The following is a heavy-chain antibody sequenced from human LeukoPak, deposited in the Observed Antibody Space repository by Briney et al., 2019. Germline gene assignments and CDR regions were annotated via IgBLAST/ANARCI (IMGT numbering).Heavy chain of an antibody. CDR2: ISGSGGST. CDR3: GSPPLDIVATIDAFDI. J-gene: IGHJ3*02. Sequence: GGSLRLSCAASGFTFSSYAMSWVRQAPGRGLEWVSAISGSGGSTYYADSVRGRFTISRDNSKNTLYLQMNSLRAEDTAVCYCGSPPLDIVATIDAFDIWGQGTMVTVSS. D-gene: IGHD5-12*01. CDR1: GFTFSSYA. V-gene: IGHV3-23*01.